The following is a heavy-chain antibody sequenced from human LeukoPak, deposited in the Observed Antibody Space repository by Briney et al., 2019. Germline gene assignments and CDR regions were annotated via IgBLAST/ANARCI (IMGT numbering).Heavy chain of an antibody. CDR2: INQDRREK. J-gene: IGHJ3*02. CDR3: ARGLSDYDFWSGYYTDHDAFDI. Sequence: GGSLRLSCAASGFTFSNYWMSWVRQAPGKGLEWVANINQDRREKYYMHSVKGRFAISRDNAKQSLYLQMNSLTADDTAVYYCARGLSDYDFWSGYYTDHDAFDIWGQGTMVTVSS. V-gene: IGHV3-7*03. CDR1: GFTFSNYW. D-gene: IGHD3-3*01.